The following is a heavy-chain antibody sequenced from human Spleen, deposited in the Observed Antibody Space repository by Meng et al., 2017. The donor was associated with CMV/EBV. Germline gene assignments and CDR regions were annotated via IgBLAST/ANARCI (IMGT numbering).Heavy chain of an antibody. CDR3: ARDSRPWAMVVTAADY. D-gene: IGHD4-23*01. Sequence: GGSLRLSCAASGFTFSSYNMNWVRQAPGKGLEWVSYITSSSSTIYYAHSVKGRFTISRDNAKNSLYLQMNSLRAEDTAVYYCARDSRPWAMVVTAADYWGQGTLVTVS. J-gene: IGHJ4*02. V-gene: IGHV3-48*04. CDR1: GFTFSSYN. CDR2: ITSSSSTI.